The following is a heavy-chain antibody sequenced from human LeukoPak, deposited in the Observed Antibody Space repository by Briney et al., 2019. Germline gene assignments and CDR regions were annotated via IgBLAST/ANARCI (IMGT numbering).Heavy chain of an antibody. J-gene: IGHJ6*02. Sequence: SQTLSLTCTVSGGSLSSGDYYWSWIRQPPGKGLEWIGYIYYSGSTYYNPSLKSRVTISVDTSKNQFSLKLNSVTAADTAVYYCARVNRYYYYYGMDVWGPGTTVTVSS. CDR2: IYYSGST. D-gene: IGHD1-14*01. CDR1: GGSLSSGDYY. CDR3: ARVNRYYYYYGMDV. V-gene: IGHV4-30-4*01.